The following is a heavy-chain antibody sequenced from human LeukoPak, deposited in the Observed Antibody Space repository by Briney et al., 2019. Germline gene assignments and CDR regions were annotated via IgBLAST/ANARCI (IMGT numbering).Heavy chain of an antibody. Sequence: SETLSLTCTVSGDSISSGGYYWSWVRQPPGKGLEWIGYIYHSGSTYHNPSLKSRVTISVDRSKNQFSLKVSSVTAADTAVYYCARFHDYGGEDAFDIWGQGTTVTVSS. CDR1: GDSISSGGYY. D-gene: IGHD4-23*01. CDR2: IYHSGST. V-gene: IGHV4-30-2*01. CDR3: ARFHDYGGEDAFDI. J-gene: IGHJ3*02.